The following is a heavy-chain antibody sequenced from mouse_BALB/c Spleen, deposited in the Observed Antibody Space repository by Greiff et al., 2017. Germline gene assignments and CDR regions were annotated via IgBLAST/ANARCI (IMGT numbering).Heavy chain of an antibody. Sequence: EVKLMESGGGLVKPGGSLKLSCAASGFTFSSYAMSWVRQTPEKRLEWVASISSGGSTYYPDSVKGRFTISRDNARNILYLQMSSLRSEDTAMYYCARGGSSEFAYWGQGTLVTVSA. V-gene: IGHV5-6-5*01. CDR2: ISSGGST. CDR3: ARGGSSEFAY. CDR1: GFTFSSYA. D-gene: IGHD1-1*01. J-gene: IGHJ3*01.